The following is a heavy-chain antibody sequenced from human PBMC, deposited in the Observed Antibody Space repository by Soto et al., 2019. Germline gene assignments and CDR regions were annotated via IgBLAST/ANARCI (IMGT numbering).Heavy chain of an antibody. V-gene: IGHV3-23*01. CDR3: GTHSGRYPVSNVMNV. Sequence: EVQVLESGGGLVRPGGSLRLSCVASGLPFSISAMNWVRQAPGKGLEWVSFISSNSDVAYYAGSVEGRFTSSRDNSKNTLYLQINSLRAEDTAVYYCGTHSGRYPVSNVMNVWGQGTTVTVSS. CDR2: ISSNSDVA. CDR1: GLPFSISA. D-gene: IGHD1-26*01. J-gene: IGHJ6*02.